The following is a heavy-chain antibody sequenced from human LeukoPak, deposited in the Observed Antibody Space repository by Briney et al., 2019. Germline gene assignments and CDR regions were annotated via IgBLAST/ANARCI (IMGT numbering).Heavy chain of an antibody. CDR1: GFTFSDYY. D-gene: IGHD3-3*01. J-gene: IGHJ6*03. Sequence: GSLRLSCAASGFTFSDYYMSWIRQAPGKGLEWVSYISSSGSTIYYADSVKGRFTISRDNAKNSLYLQMNSLRAEDTAVYYCARGGAGSVEWLLRSYYYYYMDVWGKGTTVTASS. CDR2: ISSSGSTI. V-gene: IGHV3-11*01. CDR3: ARGGAGSVEWLLRSYYYYYMDV.